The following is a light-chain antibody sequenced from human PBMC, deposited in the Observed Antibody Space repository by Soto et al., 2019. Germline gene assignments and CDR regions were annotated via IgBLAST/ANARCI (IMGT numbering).Light chain of an antibody. CDR2: DVS. CDR1: SSDVGGYNY. CDR3: SSYTSSSTLAYV. J-gene: IGLJ1*01. Sequence: QSALTQPASVSGSPGQSVTISCTGTSSDVGGYNYFSWYQQYLGKAPKLMIYDVSNRPSGVSNRFSGSKSGNTASLTISGLQAEDEADYYCSSYTSSSTLAYVFGTGTKLTVL. V-gene: IGLV2-14*01.